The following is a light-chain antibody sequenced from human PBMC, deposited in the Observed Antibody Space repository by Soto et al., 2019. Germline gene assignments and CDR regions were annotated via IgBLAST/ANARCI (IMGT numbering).Light chain of an antibody. V-gene: IGKV3-11*01. J-gene: IGKJ5*01. Sequence: EIVLKQSPATLSLSPGERATLSCRASQSVSSYLAWYQQKPGQAPRLLIYYASNRATGIPARFSGSGSGTDFTLTISSLEPEDFAVYYCQQRSNWPITFGQGTRLEIK. CDR1: QSVSSY. CDR3: QQRSNWPIT. CDR2: YAS.